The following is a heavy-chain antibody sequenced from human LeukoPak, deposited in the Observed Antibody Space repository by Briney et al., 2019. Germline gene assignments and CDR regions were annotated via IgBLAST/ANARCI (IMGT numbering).Heavy chain of an antibody. CDR2: ISYDGSNK. J-gene: IGHJ6*02. V-gene: IGHV3-30*18. Sequence: GRSLRLSCAASGFTFSSYGMHWVRQAPGKGLEWVAVISYDGSNKYYADSVKGRLTISRDNSKNTLYLQMNSLRAEDTAVYYCAKDATPYDFWSGYLDLYYYGMDVWGQGTTVTVSS. CDR1: GFTFSSYG. D-gene: IGHD3-3*01. CDR3: AKDATPYDFWSGYLDLYYYGMDV.